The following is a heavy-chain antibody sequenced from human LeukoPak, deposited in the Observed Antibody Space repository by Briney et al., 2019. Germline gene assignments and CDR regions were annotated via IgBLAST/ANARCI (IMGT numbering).Heavy chain of an antibody. CDR1: GGSFSGYY. Sequence: PSETLSLTCAVYGGSFSGYYWSWIRQPPGKGLEWIGEINHSGSTNYNPSLKSRVTISVDTSKNQSSLKLSSVTAADTAVYYCANGGVGYCSSTSCRRGYYYYGMDVWGQGTTVTVSS. CDR3: ANGGVGYCSSTSCRRGYYYYGMDV. D-gene: IGHD2-2*01. J-gene: IGHJ6*02. V-gene: IGHV4-34*01. CDR2: INHSGST.